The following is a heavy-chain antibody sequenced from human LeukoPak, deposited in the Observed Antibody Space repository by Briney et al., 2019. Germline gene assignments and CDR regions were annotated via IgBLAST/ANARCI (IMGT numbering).Heavy chain of an antibody. Sequence: GRSLRLSCAASGFTFSSYGMHWVRQAPGKGLEWVAVISYDGSNKYYADSVKGRFTISRDNSKNTLYLQMNSLRAEDTAVYYCAKGVYDSSGYYHSPALDYWGPGTLVTVSS. V-gene: IGHV3-30*18. CDR3: AKGVYDSSGYYHSPALDY. D-gene: IGHD3-22*01. CDR1: GFTFSSYG. J-gene: IGHJ4*02. CDR2: ISYDGSNK.